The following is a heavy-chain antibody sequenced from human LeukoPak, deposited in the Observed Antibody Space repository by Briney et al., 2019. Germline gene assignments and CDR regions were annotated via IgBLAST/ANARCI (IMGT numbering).Heavy chain of an antibody. CDR1: GFTFSSYE. V-gene: IGHV3-48*03. D-gene: IGHD2-15*01. CDR3: ARSLPRPGWSVYYFDY. Sequence: GGSLRLSCAASGFTFSSYEMNWVRQAPGKGLEWVSYISTSGSTIYYADSVKGRLTISRDNAKNLLYLQMNSLRVEDTAVYYCARSLPRPGWSVYYFDYWGQGTLVTVSS. CDR2: ISTSGSTI. J-gene: IGHJ4*02.